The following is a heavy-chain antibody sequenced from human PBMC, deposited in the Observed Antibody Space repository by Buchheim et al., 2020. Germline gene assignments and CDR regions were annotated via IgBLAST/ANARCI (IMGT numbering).Heavy chain of an antibody. J-gene: IGHJ4*02. CDR1: GFVFSTMS. V-gene: IGHV3-21*06. CDR2: IRDSGTSI. CDR3: ARDVSY. Sequence: EVKLVESGGGLVKPGGSLRLSCSASGFVFSTMSMNWVRQSPERGLEWVSSIRDSGTSIYYKDSVRGRFTISRDNAQSLLFLQMNSLKVEDSGLYYCARDVSYWGQGTL.